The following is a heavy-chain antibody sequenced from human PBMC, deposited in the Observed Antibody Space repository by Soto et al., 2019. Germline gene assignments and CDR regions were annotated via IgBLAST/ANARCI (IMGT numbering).Heavy chain of an antibody. CDR2: ISGSGGST. D-gene: IGHD3-3*01. CDR1: VFTFSSYA. Sequence: GALRLSCAASVFTFSSYAMSWVRQAPGKGLEWVSAISGSGGSTYYADSVKGRFTISRDNSKNTLYLQMNSLRAEDTAVYYCAMNLRFLEWDVWGQGTTVTVSS. V-gene: IGHV3-23*01. CDR3: AMNLRFLEWDV. J-gene: IGHJ6*02.